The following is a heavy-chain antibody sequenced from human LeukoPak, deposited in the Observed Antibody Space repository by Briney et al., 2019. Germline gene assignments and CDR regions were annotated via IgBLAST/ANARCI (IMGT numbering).Heavy chain of an antibody. V-gene: IGHV4-59*11. Sequence: SETLSLTCTVSDGSISSHYWSWIRQPPGKGLEWVGYIYYSGSTSYNSSLKSRGTISVDTSKNQFSLKLSSVTAADTAVYYCARGGYYDRSGNSYKFGFDMWGQGTMVTVSS. CDR2: IYYSGST. CDR1: DGSISSHY. CDR3: ARGGYYDRSGNSYKFGFDM. J-gene: IGHJ3*02. D-gene: IGHD3-22*01.